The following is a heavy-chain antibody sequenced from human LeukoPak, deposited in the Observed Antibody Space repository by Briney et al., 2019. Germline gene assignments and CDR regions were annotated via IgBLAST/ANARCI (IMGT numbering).Heavy chain of an antibody. D-gene: IGHD2-2*01. J-gene: IGHJ4*02. CDR1: GFTFTSSA. CDR2: IVVGSGNT. CDR3: ARAQMEDIVVVPAAPVGDYFDY. V-gene: IGHV1-58*01. Sequence: ASVKVSCKASGFTFTSSAVQWVRQARGQRLEWIGWIVVGSGNTNYAQKFQERVTITRDMSTSTAYMELSSLRSEDTAVYYCARAQMEDIVVVPAAPVGDYFDYWGQGTLVTVSS.